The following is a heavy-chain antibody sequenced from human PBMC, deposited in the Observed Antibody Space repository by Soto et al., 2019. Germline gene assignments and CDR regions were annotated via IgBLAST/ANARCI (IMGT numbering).Heavy chain of an antibody. CDR3: ARDLYYERTYDTPGY. CDR2: ISAYNGNT. CDR1: GYTFTSYG. V-gene: IGHV1-18*01. J-gene: IGHJ4*02. Sequence: ASVKVSCKASGYTFTSYGISWVRQAPGQGLEWMGWISAYNGNTNYAQKLQGRVTMTRDTSTSTVYMELSSLRSEDTAVYYCARDLYYERTYDTPGYWGQGTLVTVSS. D-gene: IGHD3-16*01.